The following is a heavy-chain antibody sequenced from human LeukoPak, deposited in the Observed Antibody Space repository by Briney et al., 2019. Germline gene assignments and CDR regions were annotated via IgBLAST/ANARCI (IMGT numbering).Heavy chain of an antibody. CDR3: AKSSGYYYSGYYFDY. V-gene: IGHV3-9*01. CDR1: GFTFSSYA. CDR2: ISWNSGSI. Sequence: GGSLRLSCAASGFTFSSYAMPWVRQAPGKGLEWVSGISWNSGSIGYADSVKGRFTISRDNAKNSLYLQMNSLRAEDTALYYCAKSSGYYYSGYYFDYWGQGTLVTVSS. D-gene: IGHD3-22*01. J-gene: IGHJ4*02.